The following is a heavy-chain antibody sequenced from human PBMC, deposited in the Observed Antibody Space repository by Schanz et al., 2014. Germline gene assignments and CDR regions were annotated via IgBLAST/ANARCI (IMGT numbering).Heavy chain of an antibody. CDR1: GFSFSNYW. V-gene: IGHV3-74*01. CDR3: ARGAGGLDT. Sequence: EVQLVESGGGLVQPGGSLRLSCAASGFSFSNYWMHWVRQGPGSGLVWVSHINNAGSDTTYADSVKDRFTISRDNTRNTLYLQMNSLSAEDTAVYYCARGAGGLDTWGQGTPVTVSS. J-gene: IGHJ5*02. D-gene: IGHD3-16*01. CDR2: INNAGSDT.